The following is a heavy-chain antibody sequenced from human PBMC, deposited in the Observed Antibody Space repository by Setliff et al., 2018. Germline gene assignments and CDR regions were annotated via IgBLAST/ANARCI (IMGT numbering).Heavy chain of an antibody. CDR3: ASHGGNSLSIYY. Sequence: ASVKVSCKASGGTFSSYAISWVRQAPGQGXXXXXXXXXXXXXXXXXXXXQGRVTITADESTSTAYMELSSLRSEDTAVYYCASHGGNSLSIYYWGQGTLVTVSS. V-gene: IGHV1-69*13. J-gene: IGHJ4*02. D-gene: IGHD2-21*02. CDR2: XXXXXXXX. CDR1: GGTFSSYA.